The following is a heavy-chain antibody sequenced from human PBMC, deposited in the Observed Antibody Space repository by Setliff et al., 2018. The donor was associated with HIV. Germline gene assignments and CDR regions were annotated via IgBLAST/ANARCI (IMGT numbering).Heavy chain of an antibody. V-gene: IGHV4-59*12. CDR3: ARDRRGYYYGSGSCYMDV. Sequence: SETLSLTCKVSGGSISSYYWSWIRQPPGKGLEWIGYIYYSGSTNYNPSLRSRVTISGDTSKNQFSLKLSSVTAADTAVYYCARDRRGYYYGSGSCYMDVWGTGTTVTVSS. CDR2: IYYSGST. CDR1: GGSISSYY. J-gene: IGHJ6*03. D-gene: IGHD3-10*01.